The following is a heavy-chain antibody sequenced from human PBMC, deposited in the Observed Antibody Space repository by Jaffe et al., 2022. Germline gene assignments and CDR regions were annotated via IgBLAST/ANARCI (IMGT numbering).Heavy chain of an antibody. V-gene: IGHV3-74*01. J-gene: IGHJ5*02. Sequence: EVQLVESGGGLVQPGGSLRLSCAASGFTFSSYWMHWVRQAPGKGLVWVSRINSDGSSTSYADSVKGRFTISRDNAKNTLYLQMNSLRAEDTAVYYCARDEVAVAGPAGYNWFDPWGQGTLVTVSS. CDR2: INSDGSST. CDR3: ARDEVAVAGPAGYNWFDP. D-gene: IGHD6-19*01. CDR1: GFTFSSYW.